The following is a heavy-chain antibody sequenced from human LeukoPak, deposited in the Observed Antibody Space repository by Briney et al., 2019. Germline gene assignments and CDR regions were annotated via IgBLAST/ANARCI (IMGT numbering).Heavy chain of an antibody. CDR1: GFTFSSYA. CDR2: ISYDGSNK. V-gene: IGHV3-30-3*01. Sequence: GGSLRLSCAASGFTFSSYAMHWVRQAPGKGLEWVAVISYDGSNKYYAGSVKGRFTISRDNSKNTLYLQMNSLRAEDTAVYYCASFDYWGQGTLVTVSS. CDR3: ASFDY. J-gene: IGHJ4*02.